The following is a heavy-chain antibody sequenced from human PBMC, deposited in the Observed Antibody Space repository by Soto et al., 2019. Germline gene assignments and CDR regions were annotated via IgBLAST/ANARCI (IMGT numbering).Heavy chain of an antibody. V-gene: IGHV4-59*12. Sequence: PSETLSLTCTVSGGSISGYYWSWIRQPPGKGLEWIGYIYYSGSTNYNPSLKSRVTISVDTSKNQFSLKLSSVTAAETAVYYCARGVYYGSGSWGVYYYGMDVWGQGTTVTVSS. J-gene: IGHJ6*02. CDR3: ARGVYYGSGSWGVYYYGMDV. CDR2: IYYSGST. D-gene: IGHD3-10*01. CDR1: GGSISGYY.